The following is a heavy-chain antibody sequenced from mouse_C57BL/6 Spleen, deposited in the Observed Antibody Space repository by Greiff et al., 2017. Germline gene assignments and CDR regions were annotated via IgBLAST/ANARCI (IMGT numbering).Heavy chain of an antibody. CDR2: IHPNSGST. CDR3: AREKLTTVVEGFAY. Sequence: QVQLQQPGAELVKPGASVKLSCKASGYTFTSYWMHWVKQRPGQGLEWIGMIHPNSGSTNYNEKFKSKATLTVDKSSSTAYMQLSSLTSDDSAVYYCAREKLTTVVEGFAYWGQGTLATVSA. J-gene: IGHJ3*01. V-gene: IGHV1-64*01. CDR1: GYTFTSYW. D-gene: IGHD1-1*01.